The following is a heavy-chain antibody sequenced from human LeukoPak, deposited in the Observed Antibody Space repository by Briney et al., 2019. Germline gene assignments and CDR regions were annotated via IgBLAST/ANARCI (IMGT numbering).Heavy chain of an antibody. CDR3: ARAERVADCSGTSCYGYYYYYYMDV. J-gene: IGHJ6*03. V-gene: IGHV3-23*01. CDR1: GFTFSSYA. Sequence: QPGGSLRLSCAASGFTFSSYAMNWVRRAPGKGLEWVSVISDSGGSTYYTDSVKGRFTISRDNSKNTLYLQMNSLRAEDTAVYYCARAERVADCSGTSCYGYYYYYYMDVWGKGTTVTVSS. CDR2: ISDSGGST. D-gene: IGHD2-2*01.